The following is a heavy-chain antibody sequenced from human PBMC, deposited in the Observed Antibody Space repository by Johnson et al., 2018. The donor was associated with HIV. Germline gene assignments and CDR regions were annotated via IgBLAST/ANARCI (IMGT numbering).Heavy chain of an antibody. CDR1: GFTFSSYG. CDR2: ISYDGSNK. CDR3: ARHQLLWFGELLYTAFDI. D-gene: IGHD3-10*01. V-gene: IGHV3-30*03. Sequence: QMQLVESGGGVVQPGRSLRLSCAASGFTFSSYGMHWVRQAPGKGLEWVAVISYDGSNKYYVDSVKGRFTISRDNSKNTLYLQMNSLRAEDTAVYYCARHQLLWFGELLYTAFDIWGQGTTVMVSS. J-gene: IGHJ3*02.